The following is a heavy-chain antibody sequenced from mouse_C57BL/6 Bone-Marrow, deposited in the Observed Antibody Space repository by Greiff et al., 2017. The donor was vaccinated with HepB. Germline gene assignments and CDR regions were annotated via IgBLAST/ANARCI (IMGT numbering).Heavy chain of an antibody. CDR1: GYSISSGYY. J-gene: IGHJ4*01. CDR3: SRVRYYHGSCPLAMGC. V-gene: IGHV3-6*01. D-gene: IGHD1-1*01. Sequence: EVHLVESGPGLVKPSPSLSLTCSVTGYSISSGYYWNWFRQFPGNKLEWVGYISYDGSNNYNPSLKNRTSITRDTSKNQFFLKLNSMTTEDTATYYCSRVRYYHGSCPLAMGCWGQGASVTDSP. CDR2: ISYDGSN.